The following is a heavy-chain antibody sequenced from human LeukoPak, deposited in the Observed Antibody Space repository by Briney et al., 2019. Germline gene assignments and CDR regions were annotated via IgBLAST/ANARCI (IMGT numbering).Heavy chain of an antibody. CDR2: INSDGSST. CDR3: ARDRSSSWRIDY. D-gene: IGHD6-13*01. J-gene: IGHJ4*02. V-gene: IGHV3-74*01. Sequence: HSGGSLRLSCAASGFTFSSYGMSWVRQAPGKGLVWVSRINSDGSSTSYADSVKGRFTISRDNAKNSLYLQMNSLRAEDTAVYYCARDRSSSWRIDYWGQGTLVTVSS. CDR1: GFTFSSYG.